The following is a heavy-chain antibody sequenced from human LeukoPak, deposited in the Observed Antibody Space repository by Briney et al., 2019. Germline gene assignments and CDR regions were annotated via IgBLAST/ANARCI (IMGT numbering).Heavy chain of an antibody. CDR1: GGSISSYY. CDR3: ARDRGPRFDP. J-gene: IGHJ5*02. CDR2: IYYSGST. V-gene: IGHV4-59*01. Sequence: PSETLSLTCTVSGGSISSYYWSWIRQPPGKGLEWIGYIYYSGSTNYSPSLKSRVTISVDTSKNQFSLKLSSVTTADTAVYYCARDRGPRFDPWGQGTLVTVSS. D-gene: IGHD3-10*01.